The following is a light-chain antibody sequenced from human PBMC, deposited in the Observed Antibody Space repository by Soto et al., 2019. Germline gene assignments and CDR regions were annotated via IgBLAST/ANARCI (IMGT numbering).Light chain of an antibody. V-gene: IGKV1-5*03. J-gene: IGKJ1*01. CDR1: QSISSW. Sequence: IQMTQSPYTLSASVGDRVTITCLASQSISSWLAWYRQKPGKAPRLLIYKASSLESGVPSRFSGSGSGTEFTLTISRLQSDDFATYYCQQYNSYPRTFGQGTKVDI. CDR2: KAS. CDR3: QQYNSYPRT.